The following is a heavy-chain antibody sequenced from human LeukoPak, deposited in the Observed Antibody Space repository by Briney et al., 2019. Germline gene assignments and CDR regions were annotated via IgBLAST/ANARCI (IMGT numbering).Heavy chain of an antibody. Sequence: GGSLRLSCAASGFTFSSNAMTWVRRAPGKGLEWVSTISGSGGSTYYADSVKGRFTISRDNSKNTLYLQMNRLRAEDTAVYYCAKYGVSPSGAFDPRDPFDIWGQGTMVTVSS. CDR1: GFTFSSNA. CDR3: AKYGVSPSGAFDPRDPFDI. V-gene: IGHV3-23*01. J-gene: IGHJ3*02. D-gene: IGHD2-15*01. CDR2: ISGSGGST.